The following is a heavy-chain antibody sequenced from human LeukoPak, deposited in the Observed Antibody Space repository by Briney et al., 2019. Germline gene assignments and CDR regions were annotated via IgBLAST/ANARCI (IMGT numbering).Heavy chain of an antibody. CDR2: INPNSGGT. Sequence: ASVKVSCKASGYTFTGYYMHWVRQAPGQGLEWMGWINPNSGGTNYAQKFQGRVTMTRDTSISTAYMELSRLRSDDTAVYYCARRRITMVRGVNTHFDYWGQGTLVTVSS. CDR3: ARRRITMVRGVNTHFDY. D-gene: IGHD3-10*01. CDR1: GYTFTGYY. V-gene: IGHV1-2*02. J-gene: IGHJ4*02.